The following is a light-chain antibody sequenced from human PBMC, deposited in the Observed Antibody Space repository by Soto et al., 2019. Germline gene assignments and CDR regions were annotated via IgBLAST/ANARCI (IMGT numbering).Light chain of an antibody. Sequence: QSVLTQPASVSGSPGQSITIYCTGTSSDVGGYNYVSWYQQHPDKAPKLIIYEVSNRPSGVSIRFSGSKSANTASLTISGLQAEEEADYYCSSYTTTYTVLFGGGTKLTVL. V-gene: IGLV2-14*01. CDR1: SSDVGGYNY. CDR2: EVS. J-gene: IGLJ2*01. CDR3: SSYTTTYTVL.